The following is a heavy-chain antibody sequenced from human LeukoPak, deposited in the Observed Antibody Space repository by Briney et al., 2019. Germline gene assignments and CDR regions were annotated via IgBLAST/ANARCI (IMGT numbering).Heavy chain of an antibody. CDR3: ARAPHYYDSSGYRFDY. D-gene: IGHD3-22*01. CDR2: ISSSGSTI. V-gene: IGHV3-11*01. CDR1: GFTFSDYY. Sequence: GESLRLSCAASGFTFSDYYMSWIRQAPGKGLEWVSYISSSGSTIYYADSVKGRFTISSDNAKNSLYLQMNSLRAEDTAVYYCARAPHYYDSSGYRFDYWGQGTLVTVSS. J-gene: IGHJ4*02.